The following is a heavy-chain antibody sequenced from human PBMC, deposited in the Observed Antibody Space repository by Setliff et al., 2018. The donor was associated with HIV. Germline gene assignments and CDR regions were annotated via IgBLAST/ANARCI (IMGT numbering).Heavy chain of an antibody. CDR2: ISGHNGNT. CDR3: AREGSFVPAAPLGNGNRILDF. CDR1: GYILGNYG. D-gene: IGHD2-2*01. Sequence: GASVKVSCKASGYILGNYGINWVRQAPGQGREWMGWISGHNGNTNSAQKVQGRVIMTTDTSTSTVHMEVSSLRSEDTAVYYCAREGSFVPAAPLGNGNRILDFWGQGTLVTVSS. V-gene: IGHV1-18*01. J-gene: IGHJ4*02.